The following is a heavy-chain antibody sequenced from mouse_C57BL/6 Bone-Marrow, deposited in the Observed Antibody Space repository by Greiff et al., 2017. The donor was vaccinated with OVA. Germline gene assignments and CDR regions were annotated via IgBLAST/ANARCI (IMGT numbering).Heavy chain of an antibody. D-gene: IGHD1-1*01. Sequence: EVKLVESGGGLVQPKGSLKLSCAASGFSFNTYAMNWVRQAPGKGLEWVARIRSKSNNYATYYADSVKDRFTISRDDSESMLYLQMNNLKTEDTAMYYCTTVVADWYFDVWGTGTTVTVSS. CDR2: IRSKSNNYAT. J-gene: IGHJ1*03. V-gene: IGHV10-1*01. CDR1: GFSFNTYA. CDR3: TTVVADWYFDV.